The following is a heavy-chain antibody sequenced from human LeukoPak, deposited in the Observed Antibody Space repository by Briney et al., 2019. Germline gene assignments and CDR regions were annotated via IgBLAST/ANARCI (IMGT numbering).Heavy chain of an antibody. Sequence: ASVKVSCKASGYTFTSYDTNWVRQATGQGLEWMGWMNPNSANTGYEQKFQGRVTITRNTSISTAYMELSSLRSEDTAVYYCARRWSYYFDYWGQGTLVTVSS. CDR3: ARRWSYYFDY. D-gene: IGHD4-23*01. V-gene: IGHV1-8*03. J-gene: IGHJ4*02. CDR2: MNPNSANT. CDR1: GYTFTSYD.